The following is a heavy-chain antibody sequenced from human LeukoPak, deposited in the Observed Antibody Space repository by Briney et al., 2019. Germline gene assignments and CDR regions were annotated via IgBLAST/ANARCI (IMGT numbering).Heavy chain of an antibody. Sequence: PSETLSLTCTVSGGSISSGDYYWSWIRQPPGKGLEWIGYIYYSGSTSYNPSLKGRVTISVDTSKNQISLKLSSVTAADTAVYFCARVRSIAAAGTLDYWGQGTLVTVSS. CDR2: IYYSGST. D-gene: IGHD6-13*01. V-gene: IGHV4-61*08. J-gene: IGHJ4*02. CDR3: ARVRSIAAAGTLDY. CDR1: GGSISSGDYY.